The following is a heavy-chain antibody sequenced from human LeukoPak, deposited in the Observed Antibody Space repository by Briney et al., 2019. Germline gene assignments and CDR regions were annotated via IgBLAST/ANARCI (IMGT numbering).Heavy chain of an antibody. CDR2: INHSGST. CDR1: GGSISYFY. CDR3: ARQAPITMVRGPIGY. Sequence: SETLSLTCTVSGGSISYFYWSWIRQPPGKGLEWIGEINHSGSTNYNPSLKSRVTISVDTSKNQFSLKLSSVTAADTAVYYCARQAPITMVRGPIGYWGQGTLVTVSS. D-gene: IGHD3-10*01. V-gene: IGHV4-34*01. J-gene: IGHJ4*02.